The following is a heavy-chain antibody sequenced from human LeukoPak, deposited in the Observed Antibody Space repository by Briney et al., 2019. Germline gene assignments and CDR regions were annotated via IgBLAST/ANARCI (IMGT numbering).Heavy chain of an antibody. Sequence: PSETLSLTCSFSGDSISTYYWSWIRQSPGKGLEWIGHIYSSGNTDYNSSLKSRVTISVDTSKSQFSLRLSSATATDTAVYYCARLRWQLVGPYFDYWGQGILVTVSS. CDR1: GDSISTYY. J-gene: IGHJ4*02. V-gene: IGHV4-59*01. CDR2: IYSSGNT. CDR3: ARLRWQLVGPYFDY. D-gene: IGHD1-26*01.